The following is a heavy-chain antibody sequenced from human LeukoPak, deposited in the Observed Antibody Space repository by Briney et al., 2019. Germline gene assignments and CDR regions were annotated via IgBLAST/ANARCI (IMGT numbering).Heavy chain of an antibody. CDR3: VRYTRRYAFDY. Sequence: PGGSLRLSCAASGFTFSSYWMSWVRQAPGKGLEWVANIKQDGSEKYYVDSVRGRFTISRDNAKNSLSLQMNSLRAEDTAVYYCVRYTRRYAFDYWGQGTLVTVSS. J-gene: IGHJ4*02. D-gene: IGHD5-18*01. CDR1: GFTFSSYW. V-gene: IGHV3-7*04. CDR2: IKQDGSEK.